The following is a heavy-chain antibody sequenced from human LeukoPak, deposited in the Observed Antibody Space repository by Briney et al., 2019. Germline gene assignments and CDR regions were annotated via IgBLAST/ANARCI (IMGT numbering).Heavy chain of an antibody. CDR1: GYAFTSHW. D-gene: IGHD6-6*01. Sequence: ASVKVSCKASGYAFTSHWMHWVRQAPGQGLEWMGVINPTGTGATYAQKFQGRVTMTRDTSTSTVYMELSSLRSDDTAVYYCARTAARRFDYWGQGTLVTVSS. V-gene: IGHV1-46*01. CDR3: ARTAARRFDY. J-gene: IGHJ4*02. CDR2: INPTGTGA.